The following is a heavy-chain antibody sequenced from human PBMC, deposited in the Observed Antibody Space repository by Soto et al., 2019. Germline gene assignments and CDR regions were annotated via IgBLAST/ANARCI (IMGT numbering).Heavy chain of an antibody. CDR1: GYTFTSYG. D-gene: IGHD2-15*01. CDR3: ARVYCSGGSCYSVYYGMDV. CDR2: ISAYNGNT. V-gene: IGHV1-18*04. J-gene: IGHJ6*02. Sequence: ASVKVSCKASGYTFTSYGISWVRQAPGQGLEWMGWISAYNGNTNYAQKLQGRVTMTTDTSTSTAYMELRSLRSDDTAVYYCARVYCSGGSCYSVYYGMDVWGPGTTVTVSS.